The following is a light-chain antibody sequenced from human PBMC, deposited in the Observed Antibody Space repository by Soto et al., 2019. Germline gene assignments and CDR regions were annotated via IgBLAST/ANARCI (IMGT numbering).Light chain of an antibody. Sequence: DIQMTQSPSTLSASVGDRVTITCRASQSISTWLAWYQQKPGKAPKLLIYSASDLESGVPSRFSGSGFGTEFTVTITSLQPDDFATYYCQQYNSYSTFGPATFGQGTKV. CDR1: QSISTW. V-gene: IGKV1-5*03. J-gene: IGKJ1*01. CDR3: QQYNSYSTFGPAT. CDR2: SAS.